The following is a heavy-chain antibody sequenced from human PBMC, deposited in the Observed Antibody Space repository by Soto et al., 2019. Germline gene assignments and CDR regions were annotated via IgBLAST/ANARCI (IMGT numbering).Heavy chain of an antibody. Sequence: QVQLVQSGAEVKKPGASVKVSWKASGYTFTSYGISWVRQAPGQGLEWMGWISAYNGNTNYAQKLQGRVTMTTDTSTSTAYMELRSLRSDDTAVYYCASLHCISTSCYVGNLDYWGQGTLVTVSS. CDR2: ISAYNGNT. CDR3: ASLHCISTSCYVGNLDY. J-gene: IGHJ4*02. D-gene: IGHD2-2*01. CDR1: GYTFTSYG. V-gene: IGHV1-18*01.